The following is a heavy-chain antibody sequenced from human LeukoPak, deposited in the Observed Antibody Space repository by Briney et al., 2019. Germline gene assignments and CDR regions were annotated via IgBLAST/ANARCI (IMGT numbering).Heavy chain of an antibody. D-gene: IGHD3-16*01. J-gene: IGHJ4*02. Sequence: GGSLRLSCIASGFVFSRDNMNWVRRAPGKGLDWVAHISEAIYYANSVQGRFTISRDNAKNSLYLQMSNLRAEDTAMYYCVREVGRPKTFYFDSWGRGTPVTVSS. CDR3: VREVGRPKTFYFDS. V-gene: IGHV3-48*04. CDR1: GFVFSRDN. CDR2: ISEAI.